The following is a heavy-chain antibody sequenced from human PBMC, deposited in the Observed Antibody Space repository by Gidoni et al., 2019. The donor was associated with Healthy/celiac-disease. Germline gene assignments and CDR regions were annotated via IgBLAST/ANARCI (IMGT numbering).Heavy chain of an antibody. CDR1: GFHFSSYA. D-gene: IGHD5-18*01. V-gene: IGHV3-23*01. CDR3: AKDSGAWIQLYTYFDY. J-gene: IGHJ4*02. CDR2: ISGSGGST. Sequence: EVQLLESGGGLVQPGGSLRLSCAASGFHFSSYAMSWVRQAPGKGLEWVSAISGSGGSTYYADSVKGRFTISRDNSKNTLYLQMNSLRAEDTAVYYCAKDSGAWIQLYTYFDYWGQGTLVTVSS.